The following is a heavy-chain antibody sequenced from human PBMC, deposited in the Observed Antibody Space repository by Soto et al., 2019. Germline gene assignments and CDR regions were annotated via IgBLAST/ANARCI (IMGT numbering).Heavy chain of an antibody. CDR2: ISYDGSNK. D-gene: IGHD6-19*01. V-gene: IGHV3-30*18. CDR1: GFTFSSYG. J-gene: IGHJ6*02. CDR3: AKDLSRSSGWYPYYYYGMDV. Sequence: QVQLVESGGGVVQPGRSLRLSCAASGFTFSSYGMHWVRQAPGKGLEWVAVISYDGSNKYYADSVKGRFTISRDNSKNTLYLQMNSLRAEDTAVYYCAKDLSRSSGWYPYYYYGMDVWGQGTTVTVSS.